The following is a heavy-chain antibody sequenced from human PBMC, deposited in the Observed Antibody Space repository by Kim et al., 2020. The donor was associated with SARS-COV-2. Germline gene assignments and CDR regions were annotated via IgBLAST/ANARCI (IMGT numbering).Heavy chain of an antibody. CDR2: IYTSGST. CDR3: ASGDYSRKYYFDY. V-gene: IGHV4-61*02. Sequence: SETLSLTCTVSGGSISSGSYYWSWIRQPAGKGLEWIGRIYTSGSTNYNPSLKSRVTISVDTSKNQFSLKLSSVTAADTAVYYCASGDYSRKYYFDYWGQGTLVTVSS. CDR1: GGSISSGSYY. D-gene: IGHD2-21*01. J-gene: IGHJ4*02.